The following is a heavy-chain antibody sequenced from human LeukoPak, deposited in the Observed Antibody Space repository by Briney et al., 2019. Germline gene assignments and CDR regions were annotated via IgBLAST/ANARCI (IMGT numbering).Heavy chain of an antibody. V-gene: IGHV3-9*01. CDR3: AKEDRIIGGKELDY. D-gene: IGHD1-14*01. Sequence: GGSLRLSCAASGFTFDDYAMHWVRQAPGKGLEWVSGISWNSGSIGYADSVKGRFTISRDNAKNSLYLQMNSLRAEDTAIYYCAKEDRIIGGKELDYWGQGTLVTVSS. J-gene: IGHJ4*02. CDR1: GFTFDDYA. CDR2: ISWNSGSI.